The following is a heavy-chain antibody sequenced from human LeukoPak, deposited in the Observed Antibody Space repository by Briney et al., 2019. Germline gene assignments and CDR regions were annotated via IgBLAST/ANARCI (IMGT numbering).Heavy chain of an antibody. D-gene: IGHD3-3*01. Sequence: GGSLRLSCAASGFTFSSLGMHWVRQAPGKGLEWMAFIRSDGTKEYYGDSVKGRLTISRDNSKNTLYLQMNSLRADDTAVYYCASDFWISGHQRWGQGTLVTVSS. CDR1: GFTFSSLG. V-gene: IGHV3-30*02. CDR2: IRSDGTKE. CDR3: ASDFWISGHQR. J-gene: IGHJ4*02.